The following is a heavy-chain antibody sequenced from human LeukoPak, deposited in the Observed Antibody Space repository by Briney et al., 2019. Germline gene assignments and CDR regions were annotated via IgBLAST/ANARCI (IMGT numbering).Heavy chain of an antibody. V-gene: IGHV4-59*01. CDR2: IYYSGST. J-gene: IGHJ3*02. CDR3: ARDFPTAKRSDAFDI. Sequence: SETLSLTRTVSGGSISSYYWSWIRQPPGKGLEWIGYIYYSGSTNYNPSLKSRVTISVDTSKNQFSLKLSSVTAADTAVYYCARDFPTAKRSDAFDIWGQGTMVTVSS. CDR1: GGSISSYY.